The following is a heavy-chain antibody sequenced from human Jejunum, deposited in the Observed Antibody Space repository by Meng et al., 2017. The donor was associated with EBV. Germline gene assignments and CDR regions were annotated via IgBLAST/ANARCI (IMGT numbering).Heavy chain of an antibody. CDR3: AGDRRAYCGSDCNPLDY. CDR1: GDCVSSRSYY. CDR2: MYYSGSS. Sequence: RQESGQGLVKPSETLSLNCTVTGDCVSSRSYYWNWIRHTPGKGLEWIGYMYYSGSSNYNPSLKSRVTKSIDMSKNQFSLKLNSVTAADTAVYYCAGDRRAYCGSDCNPLDYWGQGTLVTVSS. J-gene: IGHJ4*02. V-gene: IGHV4-61*01. D-gene: IGHD2-21*02.